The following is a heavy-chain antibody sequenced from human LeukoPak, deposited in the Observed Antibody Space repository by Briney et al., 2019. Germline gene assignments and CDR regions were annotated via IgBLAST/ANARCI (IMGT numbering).Heavy chain of an antibody. Sequence: PSETLSLTCAVYGGSFSGYYWSWIRQPPGKGLEWIGEINHSGSTNYNPSLKSRDTISVDTSKNQFSLKLSSVTAADTAVYYCARSGTMVRGVIITRKDYYYYYGMDVWGKGTTVTVSS. CDR2: INHSGST. D-gene: IGHD3-10*01. J-gene: IGHJ6*04. CDR1: GGSFSGYY. V-gene: IGHV4-34*01. CDR3: ARSGTMVRGVIITRKDYYYYYGMDV.